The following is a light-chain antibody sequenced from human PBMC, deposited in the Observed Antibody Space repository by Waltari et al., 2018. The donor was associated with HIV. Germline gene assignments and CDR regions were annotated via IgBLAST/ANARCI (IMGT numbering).Light chain of an antibody. CDR3: SSYAGPNHLL. V-gene: IGLV2-8*01. Sequence: QSALTQPPSASGSPGQSVTFSCTGTSRDVVAYNFVPWYQQHPGKAPKPIIYGVNPRPAGVPDRFSGSKSGNTASLTVSGLQADDEADYYCSSYAGPNHLLFGGGTKLTVL. J-gene: IGLJ2*01. CDR2: GVN. CDR1: SRDVVAYNF.